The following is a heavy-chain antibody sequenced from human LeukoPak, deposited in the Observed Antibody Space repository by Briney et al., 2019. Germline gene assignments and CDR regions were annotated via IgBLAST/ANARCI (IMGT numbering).Heavy chain of an antibody. CDR1: GVSISCHY. D-gene: IGHD6-19*01. CDR3: ARQPISGWDFDY. CDR2: IPHSGDT. J-gene: IGHJ4*02. V-gene: IGHV4-59*08. Sequence: KSSEPLSLTCSVSGVSISCHYWSWIRLPPGKGREWIGYIPHSGDTRYSPSLKSRVTISLDTSKNQFSLTLNSVTAADTAVYYCARQPISGWDFDYWGQGTLVTVSS.